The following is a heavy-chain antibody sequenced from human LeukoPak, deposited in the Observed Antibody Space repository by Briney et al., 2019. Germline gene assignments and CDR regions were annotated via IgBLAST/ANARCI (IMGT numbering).Heavy chain of an antibody. CDR1: GFTFSSYW. CDR3: ARAGLRYFDWSGGNMYNWFDP. D-gene: IGHD3-9*01. CDR2: INSDGSST. V-gene: IGHV3-74*01. J-gene: IGHJ5*02. Sequence: PGGSLRLSCAASGFTFSSYWMHWVRQAPGKGLVWVSRINSDGSSTSYADSVKGRFTISRDNAKNTLYLQMNSLRAEDTAVYYCARAGLRYFDWSGGNMYNWFDPWGQGTLVTVSS.